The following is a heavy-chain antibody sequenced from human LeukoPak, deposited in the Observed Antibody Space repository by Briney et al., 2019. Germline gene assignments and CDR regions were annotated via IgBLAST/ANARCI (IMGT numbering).Heavy chain of an antibody. Sequence: GGSLRLSCAASGFTFSSYSMNWVRQAPGKELEWVSSISSSSSYIYYADSVKGRFTISRDNAKNSLYLQMNSLRAEDTAVYYCARGYYYGSGSYYPPYYFDYWGQGTLVTVSS. CDR3: ARGYYYGSGSYYPPYYFDY. CDR2: ISSSSSYI. D-gene: IGHD3-10*01. CDR1: GFTFSSYS. V-gene: IGHV3-21*01. J-gene: IGHJ4*02.